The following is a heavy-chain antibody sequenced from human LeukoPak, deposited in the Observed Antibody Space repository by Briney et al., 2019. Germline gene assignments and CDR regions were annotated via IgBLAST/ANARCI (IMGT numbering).Heavy chain of an antibody. CDR1: GFPFRIYA. CDR3: AKDFEYSSSTRHDLLDSSGYYSDY. J-gene: IGHJ4*02. V-gene: IGHV3-23*01. Sequence: GGSLRLSCAASGFPFRIYAMSWAPKAPGKGLVWVSYFSGSGERTYYAHSVKARPTISRDNSKNTLHLQMNSLRAEDTAVYYCAKDFEYSSSTRHDLLDSSGYYSDYWGQGTLVTVSS. CDR2: FSGSGERT. D-gene: IGHD3-22*01.